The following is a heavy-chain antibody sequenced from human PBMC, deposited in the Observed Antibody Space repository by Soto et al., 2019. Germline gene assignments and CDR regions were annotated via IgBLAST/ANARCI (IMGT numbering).Heavy chain of an antibody. CDR3: AHRVLRTVFALVTTTAIYFDF. CDR1: GFSLTTSGVG. V-gene: IGHV2-5*02. J-gene: IGHJ4*02. CDR2: IYWDDDK. Sequence: QITLNESGPTGVRPTETLTLTCRFSGFSLTTSGVGVGWIHQSPGKAPEWHALIYWDDDKRYSASLKSRLNITQDSSKSQVVLTVSDLDPTNTATYYCAHRVLRTVFALVTTTAIYFDFWGQRTPVAVSS. D-gene: IGHD3-3*01.